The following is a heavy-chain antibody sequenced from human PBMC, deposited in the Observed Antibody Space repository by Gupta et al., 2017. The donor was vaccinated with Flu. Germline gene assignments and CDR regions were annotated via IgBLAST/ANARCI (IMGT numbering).Heavy chain of an antibody. CDR2: ISASGVT. CDR3: ARGGYASNWYFDS. J-gene: IGHJ4*02. D-gene: IGHD6-13*01. Sequence: EVQPLESGGNLIQPGGSLRLSCAASGFTFVSYAMSWVRQAPGKGLEWVSAISASGVTYYADSVMGRFTFSRDSSKDTVYLQMNSLRAEDTAVDYCARGGYASNWYFDSWGQGTLVTVSS. CDR1: GFTFVSYA. V-gene: IGHV3-23*01.